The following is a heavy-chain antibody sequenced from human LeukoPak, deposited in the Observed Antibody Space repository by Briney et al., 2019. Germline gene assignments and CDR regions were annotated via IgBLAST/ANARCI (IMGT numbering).Heavy chain of an antibody. Sequence: PVGSLILFCAASGFNFSSYWMHWVRQAPGQGLVWVSRINSDGSSTSYADSVKGRFTISRDNATNTLYLQMNSLRAEDTAVYYCARGIMITFGGSLDYWGQGTLVTVSS. J-gene: IGHJ4*02. V-gene: IGHV3-74*01. D-gene: IGHD3-16*01. CDR2: INSDGSST. CDR1: GFNFSSYW. CDR3: ARGIMITFGGSLDY.